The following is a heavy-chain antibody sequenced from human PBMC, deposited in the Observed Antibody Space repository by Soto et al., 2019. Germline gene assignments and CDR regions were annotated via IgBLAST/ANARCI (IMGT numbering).Heavy chain of an antibody. CDR1: GCSISSGDYC. CDR3: ARGPQFDP. V-gene: IGHV4-30-4*01. J-gene: IGHJ5*02. CDR2: IYYSGST. Sequence: SESRSRTGTVSGCSISSGDYCLSWIRQPPGKGLEWIGYIYYSGSTYYNPSLKSRVTISVDTSKNQFSLKLSSVTAAATAVYYCARGPQFDPRGQGTLVTVSS.